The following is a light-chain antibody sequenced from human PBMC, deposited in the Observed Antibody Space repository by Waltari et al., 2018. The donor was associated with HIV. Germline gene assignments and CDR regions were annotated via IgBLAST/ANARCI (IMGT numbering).Light chain of an antibody. CDR3: QQYYNIPPT. V-gene: IGKV1-33*01. CDR2: DAS. Sequence: DIQMTQSPSSLSASVGDKITITCQASQDIKNYLNWYQQKPGQAPSLLIYDASNLKIGVPSRFSGGGYGTYFTFTITSLQPEDSATYFCQQYYNIPPTFGGGTKLEIK. J-gene: IGKJ4*01. CDR1: QDIKNY.